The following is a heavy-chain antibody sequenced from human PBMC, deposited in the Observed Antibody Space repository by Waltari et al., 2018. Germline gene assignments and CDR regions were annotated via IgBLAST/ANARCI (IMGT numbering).Heavy chain of an antibody. CDR2: IYPGDSDT. D-gene: IGHD2-8*01. CDR3: ARHLDTHTNDAVAH. CDR1: GYIFTNFW. Sequence: EVLLVQSGAEVKKPGASVKVPCQDSGYIFTNFWIAWVRQMPGKGLEWMGIIYPGDSDTRYSPSFQGLVTMSVDKSTNTAYLQLNSLKASDNAMYYCARHLDTHTNDAVAHWGQGTLVTVSS. J-gene: IGHJ4*02. V-gene: IGHV5-51*01.